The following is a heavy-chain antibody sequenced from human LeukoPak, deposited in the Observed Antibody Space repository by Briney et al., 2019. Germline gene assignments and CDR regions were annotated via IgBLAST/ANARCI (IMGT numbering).Heavy chain of an antibody. CDR2: ISRSSGSI. J-gene: IGHJ6*03. D-gene: IGHD3-10*01. CDR1: GFSFDEYT. Sequence: GGSLRLSCAASGFSFDEYTMHWVRQAPGKGLEWVSSISRSSGSIHYVDSVKGRFTISRDNAKNSLYLQMNSLRAEDVALYYCARGTFYGSGTFLDYMDVWGKGTMVTVSS. V-gene: IGHV3-9*03. CDR3: ARGTFYGSGTFLDYMDV.